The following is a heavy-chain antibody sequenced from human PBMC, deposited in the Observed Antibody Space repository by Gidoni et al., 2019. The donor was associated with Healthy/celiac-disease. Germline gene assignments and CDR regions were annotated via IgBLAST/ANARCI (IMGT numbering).Heavy chain of an antibody. CDR3: ARDKGRGSYSLWDY. Sequence: EDQMLESWGGLVKPGGSRRVSCAASGFTLRSYSMNWVRQAPGKGLEGVSSSSSSSSYISYADSVKGRFTISRDNAKNSLYMQMNSLRAEYTAVYYCARDKGRGSYSLWDYWGQGTLVTVSS. CDR1: GFTLRSYS. CDR2: SSSSSSYI. V-gene: IGHV3-21*01. J-gene: IGHJ4*02. D-gene: IGHD1-26*01.